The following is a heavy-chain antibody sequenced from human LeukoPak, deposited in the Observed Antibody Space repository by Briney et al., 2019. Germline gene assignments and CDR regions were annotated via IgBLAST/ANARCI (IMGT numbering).Heavy chain of an antibody. J-gene: IGHJ5*02. CDR3: ARESLTWLQSRTSWFDP. CDR1: GFSMNNYF. V-gene: IGHV4-59*12. CDR2: IYYSGST. D-gene: IGHD5-24*01. Sequence: SETLSLTCTVSGFSMNNYFWSWIRQPPGKGLEWIGFIYYSGSTNYNPSLKSRVTISVDTSKNQFSLRLSSVTAADTAVYYCARESLTWLQSRTSWFDPWGQGTLVTVSS.